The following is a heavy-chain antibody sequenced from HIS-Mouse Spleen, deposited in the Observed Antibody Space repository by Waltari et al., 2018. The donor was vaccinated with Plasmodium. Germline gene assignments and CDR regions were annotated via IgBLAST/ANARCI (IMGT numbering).Heavy chain of an antibody. CDR1: GFPFGSLG. J-gene: IGHJ4*02. CDR2: ISYDGSNK. CDR3: AKDRRSSSWYVDY. V-gene: IGHV3-30*18. D-gene: IGHD6-13*01. Sequence: QVQLVESGGGVVQLGRSLRLSCASSGFPFGSLGMHWVRQAPGKGLEWVAVISYDGSNKYYADSVKGRFTISRDNSKNTLYLQMNSLRAEDTAVYYCAKDRRSSSWYVDYWGQGTLVTVSS.